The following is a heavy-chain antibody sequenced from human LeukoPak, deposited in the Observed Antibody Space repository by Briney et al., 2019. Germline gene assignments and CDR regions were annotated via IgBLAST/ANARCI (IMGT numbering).Heavy chain of an antibody. D-gene: IGHD3-22*01. J-gene: IGHJ4*02. V-gene: IGHV4-61*02. CDR1: GGSISSGSYY. Sequence: SETLSLTCTVSGGSISSGSYYWSWIRQPAGKGLEWIGRIYTSGSTNYNPSLKSRVTISVDTSKNQFSLKLSSVTAADTAVYYCATGGHYYDSSGYYDFDYWGQGTLVTVSS. CDR3: ATGGHYYDSSGYYDFDY. CDR2: IYTSGST.